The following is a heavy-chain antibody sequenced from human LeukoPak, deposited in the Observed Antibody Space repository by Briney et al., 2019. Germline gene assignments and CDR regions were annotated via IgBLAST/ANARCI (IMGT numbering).Heavy chain of an antibody. CDR1: GFTFDDYA. D-gene: IGHD2-15*01. Sequence: GGSLRLSCAASGFTFDDYAMHGVRQAPGKGLEWVSLISGDGGSTYYADSVKGRFTISRDNSKNSLYLQMNSLRTEDTALYYCAKDTYCSGGSCYDPVYFQHWGQGTLVTVSS. J-gene: IGHJ1*01. V-gene: IGHV3-43*02. CDR2: ISGDGGST. CDR3: AKDTYCSGGSCYDPVYFQH.